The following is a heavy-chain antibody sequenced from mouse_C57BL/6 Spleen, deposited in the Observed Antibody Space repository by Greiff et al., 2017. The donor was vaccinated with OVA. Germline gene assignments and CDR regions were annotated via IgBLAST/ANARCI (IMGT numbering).Heavy chain of an antibody. CDR1: GYAFSSYW. CDR3: ARSYDGYYGAMDY. CDR2: IYPGDGDT. Sequence: QVQLKESGAELVKPGASVKISCKASGYAFSSYWMNWVKQRPGKGLEWIGQIYPGDGDTNYNGKFKGKATLTADKSSSTAYMQLSSLTSEDSAVYFCARSYDGYYGAMDYWGQGTSVTVSS. J-gene: IGHJ4*01. V-gene: IGHV1-80*01. D-gene: IGHD2-3*01.